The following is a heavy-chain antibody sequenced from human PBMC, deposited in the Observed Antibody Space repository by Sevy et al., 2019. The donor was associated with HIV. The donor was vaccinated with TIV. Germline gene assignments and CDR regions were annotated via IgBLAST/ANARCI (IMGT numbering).Heavy chain of an antibody. CDR3: AKVLRYFERGDAFDI. Sequence: GGSLRLSCAASGFTFSSYAMHWVRQAPGKGLEWVAVISYDGSNKYYADSVKGRFTISRDNSKNTLYLQMNSLRAEDTAVYYCAKVLRYFERGDAFDIWGQGTMVTVSS. D-gene: IGHD3-9*01. J-gene: IGHJ3*02. CDR2: ISYDGSNK. V-gene: IGHV3-30*18. CDR1: GFTFSSYA.